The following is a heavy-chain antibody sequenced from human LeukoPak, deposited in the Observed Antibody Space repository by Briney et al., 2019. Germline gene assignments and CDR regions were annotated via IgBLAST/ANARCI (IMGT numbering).Heavy chain of an antibody. D-gene: IGHD6-13*01. CDR3: AKSTIAAVGKDYYYAMDA. CDR1: GFTLSSYD. CDR2: IGSAGDT. V-gene: IGHV3-13*04. J-gene: IGHJ6*02. Sequence: VGSLRLSCAASGFTLSSYDMHWVRQATGKGLEWVSGIGSAGDTYYLGSVRGRFTISRENAKNSLYLQMNSLRAGDTAVYYCAKSTIAAVGKDYYYAMDAWGQGTTVTVSS.